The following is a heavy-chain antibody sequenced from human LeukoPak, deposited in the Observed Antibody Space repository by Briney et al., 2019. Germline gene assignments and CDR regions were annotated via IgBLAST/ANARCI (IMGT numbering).Heavy chain of an antibody. D-gene: IGHD3-22*01. CDR1: GYTFTTYW. J-gene: IGHJ4*02. V-gene: IGHV5-51*01. CDR3: ARTYYFDSSNYLLDY. Sequence: GESLKISCKGSGYTFTTYWIGWVRQMPGKGLEWMGIIYSGDSDTRYSPSFQGQVTMSADKSINTAYLQWSSLKASDTAMYYCARTYYFDSSNYLLDYWGQGTLVTVSS. CDR2: IYSGDSDT.